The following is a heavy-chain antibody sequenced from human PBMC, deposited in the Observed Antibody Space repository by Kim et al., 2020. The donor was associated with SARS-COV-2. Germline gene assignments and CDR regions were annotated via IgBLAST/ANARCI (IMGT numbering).Heavy chain of an antibody. Sequence: YDDSVKGRFTISRDNAKNSLYLQMNSLRAEDTAVYYCAKAELPWKNWFDPWGQGTLVTVSS. J-gene: IGHJ5*02. D-gene: IGHD1-1*01. CDR3: AKAELPWKNWFDP. V-gene: IGHV3-48*03.